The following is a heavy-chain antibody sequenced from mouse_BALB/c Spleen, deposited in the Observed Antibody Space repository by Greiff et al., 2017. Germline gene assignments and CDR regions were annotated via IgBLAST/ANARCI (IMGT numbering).Heavy chain of an antibody. CDR3: TREALLTTVNPPFAY. Sequence: VQLQQSGAELVRPGASVTLSCKASGYTFTSYWMHWVKQRPGQGLEWIGAIYPGNSDTSYNQKFKGKAKLTAVTSTSTAYMELSSLTNEDSAVYYCTREALLTTVNPPFAYWGQGTLVTVSA. CDR1: GYTFTSYW. V-gene: IGHV1-5*01. D-gene: IGHD1-1*01. J-gene: IGHJ3*01. CDR2: IYPGNSDT.